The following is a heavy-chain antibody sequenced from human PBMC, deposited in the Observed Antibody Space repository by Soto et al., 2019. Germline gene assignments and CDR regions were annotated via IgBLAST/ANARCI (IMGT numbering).Heavy chain of an antibody. CDR1: GFTFSSYG. Sequence: QVQLVESGGGVVQPGKSLRLSCAAPGFTFSSYGMHWVRQAPGKGLEWVAVIWYDGRNTNYADSVKGRFTISRDNSKNTLYLQMNSLRGEDTAVYCARYREWVIAREYFGYWGQGTLVTGSS. V-gene: IGHV3-33*01. J-gene: IGHJ4*02. CDR2: IWYDGRNT. D-gene: IGHD3-3*01. CDR3: ARYREWVIAREYFGY.